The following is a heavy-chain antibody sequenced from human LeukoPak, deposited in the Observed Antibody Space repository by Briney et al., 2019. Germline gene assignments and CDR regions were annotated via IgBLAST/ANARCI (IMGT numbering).Heavy chain of an antibody. CDR1: GFTVSSNY. J-gene: IGHJ4*02. V-gene: IGHV3-66*01. D-gene: IGHD3-10*01. CDR2: IYSGGST. CDR3: ATQSYGLFDY. Sequence: GGSLRLSCADSGFTVSSNYMSWVRQAPGKGLEWVSVIYSGGSTYYADSVKGRFTISRDNSKNTLYLQMNSLRAEDTAVYYCATQSYGLFDYWGQGTLVTVSS.